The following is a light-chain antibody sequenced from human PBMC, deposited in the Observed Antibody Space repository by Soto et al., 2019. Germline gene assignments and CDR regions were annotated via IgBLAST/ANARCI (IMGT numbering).Light chain of an antibody. CDR3: CSYAGSSTTVL. Sequence: QSALTQPASVSGSPGQSITISCTGTSSDVGSYNFVSWYQQHPGKAPKLMIYEGSKRPSGVSNRFSGSKSGHTASLITSGLQAEDEADYFCCSYAGSSTTVLFGGGTKLTVL. CDR2: EGS. J-gene: IGLJ2*01. CDR1: SSDVGSYNF. V-gene: IGLV2-23*01.